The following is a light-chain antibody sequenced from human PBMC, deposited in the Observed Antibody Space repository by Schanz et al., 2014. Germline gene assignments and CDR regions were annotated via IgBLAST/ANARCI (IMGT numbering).Light chain of an antibody. CDR2: GAS. CDR3: QQRDSWPSRRVT. J-gene: IGKJ4*01. Sequence: EIVLTQSPGSLSLSPGERVTLSCRASQSVSSYLAWYQHKPGQAPRLLIYGASSRATGIPDRFSGSGSGTDFTLTISRLEPEDFAVYYCQQRDSWPSRRVTFGGGTKVEIK. CDR1: QSVSSY. V-gene: IGKV3-11*01.